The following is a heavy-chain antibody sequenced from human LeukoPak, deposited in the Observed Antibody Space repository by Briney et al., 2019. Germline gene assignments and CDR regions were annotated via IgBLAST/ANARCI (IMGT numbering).Heavy chain of an antibody. CDR3: ARGFDYGVWFDP. V-gene: IGHV4-30-4*01. Sequence: PSETLSLTCTVSGGSISSGDYYWSWIHQPPGKGLEWIGYIYYSGSTYYNPSLKSRVTISVDTSKNQFSLKLSSVTAADTAVYYCARGFDYGVWFDPWGQGTLVTVSS. CDR2: IYYSGST. J-gene: IGHJ5*02. D-gene: IGHD4-17*01. CDR1: GGSISSGDYY.